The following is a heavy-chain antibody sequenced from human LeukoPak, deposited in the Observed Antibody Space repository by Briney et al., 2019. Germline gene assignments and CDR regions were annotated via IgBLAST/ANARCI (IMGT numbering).Heavy chain of an antibody. V-gene: IGHV1-18*01. CDR2: INTYTGNT. Sequence: GASVKVSCKTSGYTFTNHGISWARQAPGQGLEWMGRINTYTGNTDYAQSFQGRVTLTTETGTTTVYMELRSLRSEDTAVYYCARDSQARDWFDPWGQGTLVTVSS. CDR1: GYTFTNHG. CDR3: ARDSQARDWFDP. J-gene: IGHJ5*02.